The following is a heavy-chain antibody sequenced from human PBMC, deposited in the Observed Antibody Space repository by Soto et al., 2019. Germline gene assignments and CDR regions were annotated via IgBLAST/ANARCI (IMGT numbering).Heavy chain of an antibody. D-gene: IGHD3-22*01. CDR2: IWYDGSNK. CDR3: ARMYYYDSSGYFSRTPGLGNYYYGMAV. J-gene: IGHJ6*02. Sequence: QVQLVESGGGVVQPGRSLRLSCAASGFTFSSYGMHWVRQAPGKGLEWVAVIWYDGSNKYYADSVKGRFTISRNNSTNTLYLQMNRLRAEDTAVYYCARMYYYDSSGYFSRTPGLGNYYYGMAVWGQGTTVTVSS. V-gene: IGHV3-33*01. CDR1: GFTFSSYG.